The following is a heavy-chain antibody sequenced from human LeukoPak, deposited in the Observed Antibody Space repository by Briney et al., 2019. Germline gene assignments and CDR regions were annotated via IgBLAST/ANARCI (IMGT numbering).Heavy chain of an antibody. D-gene: IGHD2-15*01. CDR2: MNRSGST. V-gene: IGHV4-34*01. J-gene: IGHJ6*02. Sequence: SETVYLTCAVYVGALSGYYCGWIRHPPWKGLEWIGGMNRSGSTNYNPSLKSRVTISVDTSKNQFSLKLSSVTAADTAVYYCARGIFGRPRHTTLGGYLCSGGSCSGGMDVWGQGTTVTVSS. CDR1: VGALSGYY. CDR3: ARGIFGRPRHTTLGGYLCSGGSCSGGMDV.